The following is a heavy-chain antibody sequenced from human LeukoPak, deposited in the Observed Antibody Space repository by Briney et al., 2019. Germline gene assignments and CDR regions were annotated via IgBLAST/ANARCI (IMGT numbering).Heavy chain of an antibody. CDR1: GYTFTGYY. CDR3: ARQSLRNFDY. CDR2: INPNTGDT. Sequence: ASVKVSCKASGYTFTGYYIHYVRQALGQGLEWMGWINPNTGDTKYAQKFQGRVTMTRGTPISTAYMELSRLRSDDTTVYYCARQSLRNFDYWGQGTLVTVSS. V-gene: IGHV1-2*02. J-gene: IGHJ4*02. D-gene: IGHD5/OR15-5a*01.